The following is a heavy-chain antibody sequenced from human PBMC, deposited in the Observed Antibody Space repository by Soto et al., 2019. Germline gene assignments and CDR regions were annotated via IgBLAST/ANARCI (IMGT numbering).Heavy chain of an antibody. J-gene: IGHJ4*02. V-gene: IGHV1-69*06. CDR3: ARGRYYYDSSGYYDY. CDR2: IIPIFGTA. Sequence: SVKVSCKASGGTFSSYAISWVRQAPGQGLEWMGGIIPIFGTANYAQKFQGRVTITADKSTSTAYMELSSLRSEDTAVYYCARGRYYYDSSGYYDYWGQGTLVTVSS. D-gene: IGHD3-22*01. CDR1: GGTFSSYA.